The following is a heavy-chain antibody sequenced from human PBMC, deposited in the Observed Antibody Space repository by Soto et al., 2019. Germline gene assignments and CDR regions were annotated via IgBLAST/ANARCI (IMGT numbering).Heavy chain of an antibody. Sequence: QVQLQESGPGLVKPSETLSLTCTVSGGSISSYYWSWIRQPAGKGLEWIGRIYTSGSTNYNPSLKGPVTMSVDTSKNQFSLRLNSVTAADTAVYFCAREWELISRGLDVWGQGTTVTVSS. CDR3: AREWELISRGLDV. J-gene: IGHJ6*02. CDR2: IYTSGST. CDR1: GGSISSYY. V-gene: IGHV4-4*07. D-gene: IGHD1-26*01.